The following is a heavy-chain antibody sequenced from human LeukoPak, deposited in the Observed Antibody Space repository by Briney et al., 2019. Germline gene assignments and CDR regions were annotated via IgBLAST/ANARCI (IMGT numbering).Heavy chain of an antibody. D-gene: IGHD2-2*01. Sequence: GGSLRLSCAASGFTFSDYYMSWIRQAPGKGLEWVSYISNSGSTIYYADSVKGRFTISRDNAKNSLYLQMNSLRAEDTAVYYCAREGTPDCSSTSCSYYYYYGMDVWGQGTTVTVSS. V-gene: IGHV3-11*04. CDR3: AREGTPDCSSTSCSYYYYYGMDV. J-gene: IGHJ6*02. CDR2: ISNSGSTI. CDR1: GFTFSDYY.